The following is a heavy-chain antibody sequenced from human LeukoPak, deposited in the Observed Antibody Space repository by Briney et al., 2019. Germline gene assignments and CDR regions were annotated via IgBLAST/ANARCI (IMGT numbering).Heavy chain of an antibody. J-gene: IGHJ4*02. D-gene: IGHD2-2*01. CDR3: AKDLDCSSTNCYPDY. V-gene: IGHV3-23*01. Sequence: PGGSLRLSCAASGFTFSSSAMSWVRQAPEKGLEWVSAISGSSGSTYYADSVKGRFTISRDNSKNTLYLQMNSLRAEDTAVYYCAKDLDCSSTNCYPDYWGQGTLVTVSS. CDR1: GFTFSSSA. CDR2: ISGSSGST.